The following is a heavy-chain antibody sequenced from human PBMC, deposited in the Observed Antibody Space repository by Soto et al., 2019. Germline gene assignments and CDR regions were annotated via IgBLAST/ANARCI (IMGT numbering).Heavy chain of an antibody. CDR1: GGSISSYY. D-gene: IGHD3-10*01. CDR2: IYYSGST. Sequence: SETLSLTCTVSGGSISSYYWSWIRQPPGKGLEWIGYIYYSGSTNYNPSLKSRVTISVDTSKNQFSLKLSSVTAADTAVYYCARHSRASAYGSGRPNEAFDIWGQGTMVTVSS. CDR3: ARHSRASAYGSGRPNEAFDI. J-gene: IGHJ3*02. V-gene: IGHV4-59*08.